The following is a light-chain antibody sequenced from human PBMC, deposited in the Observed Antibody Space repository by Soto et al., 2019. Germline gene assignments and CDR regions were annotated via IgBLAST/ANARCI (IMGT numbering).Light chain of an antibody. CDR3: QQYNDYSWT. V-gene: IGKV1-5*03. CDR1: QSISAW. J-gene: IGKJ1*01. Sequence: DIQMTQSPSTQSTSVGDRVSINSRASQSISAWLAWYQQKPGKAPRLLIYKASTLEIGVPSRFSGSGSGTEFTLTISSLQPDDVAIYYCQQYNDYSWTFGQGTKVDIK. CDR2: KAS.